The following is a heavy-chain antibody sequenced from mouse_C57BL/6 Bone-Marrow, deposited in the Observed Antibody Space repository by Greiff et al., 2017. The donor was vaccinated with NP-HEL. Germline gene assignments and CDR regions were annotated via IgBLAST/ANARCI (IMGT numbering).Heavy chain of an antibody. J-gene: IGHJ1*03. CDR2: ISGGGGNT. Sequence: EVKVVESGGGLVKPGGSLKLSCAASGFTFSSYTMSWVRQTPERRLEWVATISGGGGNTYYPDSVKGRFPISRDNAKNTLYLQMSSLRSEDTALYYCAGTFDWYFDVWGTGTTVTVSS. V-gene: IGHV5-9*01. CDR1: GFTFSSYT. CDR3: AGTFDWYFDV. D-gene: IGHD3-1*01.